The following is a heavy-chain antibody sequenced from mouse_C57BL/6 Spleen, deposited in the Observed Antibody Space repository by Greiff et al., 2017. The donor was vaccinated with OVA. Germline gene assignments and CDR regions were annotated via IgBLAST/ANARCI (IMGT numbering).Heavy chain of an antibody. CDR3: ARSITGDY. CDR2: IDPSDSYT. Sequence: VQLQQPGAELVRPGTSVKLSCKASGYTFTSYWMHWVKQRPGQGLEWIGVIDPSDSYTNYTQKFKGKATLTVDTSSSTAYMQLSSLTSEDSAVYYCARSITGDYWGQGTTLTVSS. V-gene: IGHV1-59*01. D-gene: IGHD1-1*01. J-gene: IGHJ2*01. CDR1: GYTFTSYW.